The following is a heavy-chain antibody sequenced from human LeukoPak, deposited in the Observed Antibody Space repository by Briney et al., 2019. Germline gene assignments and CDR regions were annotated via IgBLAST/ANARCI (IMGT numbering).Heavy chain of an antibody. D-gene: IGHD1-20*01. CDR1: GFTFTNAW. J-gene: IGHJ4*02. V-gene: IGHV3-15*07. Sequence: RGSLRLSCAASGFTFTNAWMNWVRQAPGKGLEWVGRIKSKADGETIDYAAPVKGRFTFSRDDSKNMLYLQMNSLKSEDTAVYYCSTLTSRGLSDSWGQGTLVTVSS. CDR3: STLTSRGLSDS. CDR2: IKSKADGETI.